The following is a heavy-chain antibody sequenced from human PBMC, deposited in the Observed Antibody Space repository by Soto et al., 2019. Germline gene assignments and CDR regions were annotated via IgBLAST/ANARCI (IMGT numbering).Heavy chain of an antibody. CDR2: IHYSGTS. D-gene: IGHD2-2*02. Sequence: SETLSLTCSVSGDSISSSSQYWGWIRQPPGKGLEWIGSIHYSGTSYYNPSLKSRVTIFVDTSKNQLSLKLSSVTAADTAVYYCARHWMAGSSIPGGQETLVTFP. CDR1: GDSISSSSQY. J-gene: IGHJ5*02. CDR3: ARHWMAGSSIP. V-gene: IGHV4-39*01.